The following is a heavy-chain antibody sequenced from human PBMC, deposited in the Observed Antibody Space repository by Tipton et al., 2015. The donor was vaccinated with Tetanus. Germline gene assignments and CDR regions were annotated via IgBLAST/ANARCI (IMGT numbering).Heavy chain of an antibody. CDR3: ARDQRRLYYYGMDV. J-gene: IGHJ6*02. CDR2: IYSGGST. V-gene: IGHV3-53*01. CDR1: GFTVSSNY. Sequence: SLRLSCAASGFTVSSNYMSWVRQAPGKGLEWVSVIYSGGSTYYADSVKGRFTISRDNSKNTLYLQMNSLRAEDTAVYYCARDQRRLYYYGMDVWGQGTTVTVSS.